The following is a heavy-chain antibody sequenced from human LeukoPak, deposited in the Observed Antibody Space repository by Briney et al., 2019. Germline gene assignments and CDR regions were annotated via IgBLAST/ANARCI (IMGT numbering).Heavy chain of an antibody. J-gene: IGHJ5*02. Sequence: GGSLRLSCAASGFIFSNYAIAWVRQAPGKGLEWVSAITGTAYETYYADSVKGRFTISRDNSNHTLYLHMNTLRAEDTTIYYCAKNLRGNYDTLTAFDPWGPGPLVTVSS. CDR1: GFIFSNYA. D-gene: IGHD3-9*01. V-gene: IGHV3-23*01. CDR3: AKNLRGNYDTLTAFDP. CDR2: ITGTAYET.